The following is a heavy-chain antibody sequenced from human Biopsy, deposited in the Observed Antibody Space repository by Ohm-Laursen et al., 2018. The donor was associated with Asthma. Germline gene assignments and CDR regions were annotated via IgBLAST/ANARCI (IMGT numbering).Heavy chain of an antibody. CDR3: AKRRGYSGHDTDY. D-gene: IGHD5-12*01. J-gene: IGHJ4*02. CDR2: ISYDGNHK. CDR1: GFMFRSFG. Sequence: SLRLSCTASGFMFRSFGMHWVRQAPGKGLEWVAVISYDGNHKFYEDSVKGRFTISRDNSKNTLYLQMNSLRTEDTAVYYCAKRRGYSGHDTDYWGQGTLVIVSS. V-gene: IGHV3-30*18.